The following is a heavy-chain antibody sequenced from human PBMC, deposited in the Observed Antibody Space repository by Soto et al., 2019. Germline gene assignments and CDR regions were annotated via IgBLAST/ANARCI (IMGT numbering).Heavy chain of an antibody. CDR1: GFTVSSNY. J-gene: IGHJ3*02. CDR3: ARGGYYYDSSGYHHDAFDI. V-gene: IGHV3-53*01. Sequence: GESLKISCAASGFTVSSNYMSWVRQAPGKGLEWVSVIYSGGSTYYADSVKGRFTISRDNSKNTLYLQMNSLRAEDTAVYYCARGGYYYDSSGYHHDAFDIWGQGTMVTVSS. CDR2: IYSGGST. D-gene: IGHD3-22*01.